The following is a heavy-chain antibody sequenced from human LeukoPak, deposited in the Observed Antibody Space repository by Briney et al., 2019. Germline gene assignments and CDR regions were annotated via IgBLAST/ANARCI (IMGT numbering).Heavy chain of an antibody. Sequence: GGSLRLSCAASGFTFGDTWMNWVRRVPGQGLEWVANIKQDGSEKFYVASVKGRFTISRDNGKSSLYLQMNSLRAEDTALYYCATSYDMGWLIGYWGQGTLVTVSS. V-gene: IGHV3-7*03. CDR2: IKQDGSEK. CDR1: GFTFGDTW. J-gene: IGHJ4*02. CDR3: ATSYDMGWLIGY. D-gene: IGHD3/OR15-3a*01.